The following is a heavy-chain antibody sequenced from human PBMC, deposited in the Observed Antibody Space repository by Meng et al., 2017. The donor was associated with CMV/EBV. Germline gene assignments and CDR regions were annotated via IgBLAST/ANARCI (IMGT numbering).Heavy chain of an antibody. Sequence: GESLMISCAASGFTFSSFEMNWVRQAPGKGLEWVSYISSSGSTIYYADSVKGRFTISRDNAKNSLYLPMNSLRAEDTAVYYCARGKRGYYDVLLGFFDYWGQGTLVTVSS. CDR3: ARGKRGYYDVLLGFFDY. V-gene: IGHV3-48*03. J-gene: IGHJ4*02. CDR1: GFTFSSFE. D-gene: IGHD3-22*01. CDR2: ISSSGSTI.